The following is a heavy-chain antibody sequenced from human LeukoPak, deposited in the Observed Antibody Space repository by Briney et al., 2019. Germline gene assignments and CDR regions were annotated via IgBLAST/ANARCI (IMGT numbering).Heavy chain of an antibody. V-gene: IGHV4-34*01. D-gene: IGHD4-17*01. CDR3: ARGPHWVTGDYDAFDI. CDR2: INHSGSS. Sequence: SETLSLTCAVYGGSFSGYYWSWIRQPPGKGLEWIGEINHSGSSNYNPSLKSRVTISVDTSKNQFSLKLSSVTAADTAVYYCARGPHWVTGDYDAFDIWGQGTMVTVSS. J-gene: IGHJ3*02. CDR1: GGSFSGYY.